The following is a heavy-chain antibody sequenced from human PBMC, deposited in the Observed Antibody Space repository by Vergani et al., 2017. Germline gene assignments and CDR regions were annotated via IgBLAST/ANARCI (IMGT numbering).Heavy chain of an antibody. D-gene: IGHD3-10*01. Sequence: QVQLQESGPGLVKPSQTLSITCTVSGGSISSGDYYWSWIRQPPGKGLEWIGYIYYSGSTYYNPSLKSRVTISVDTSKNQFSLKLSSVTAADTAVYYCAREEGYYYGSGSYFYNWFDPWGQGTLVTVSS. CDR2: IYYSGST. CDR3: AREEGYYYGSGSYFYNWFDP. V-gene: IGHV4-30-4*08. J-gene: IGHJ5*02. CDR1: GGSISSGDYY.